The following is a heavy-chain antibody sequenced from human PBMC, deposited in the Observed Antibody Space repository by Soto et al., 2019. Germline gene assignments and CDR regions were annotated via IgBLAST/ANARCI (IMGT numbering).Heavy chain of an antibody. CDR3: ARGNYGGNSELDY. V-gene: IGHV3-30-3*01. CDR2: ISYDGSHK. Sequence: QVQLVESGGGVVQPGRSLRLSCAASGFTFSSYAMHWVRQAPGKGLEWVAVISYDGSHKYYADSVKGRFTISRDNSKNTLYLQMNSLRAEDTAVYYCARGNYGGNSELDYWGQGTLVTVSS. CDR1: GFTFSSYA. D-gene: IGHD4-17*01. J-gene: IGHJ4*02.